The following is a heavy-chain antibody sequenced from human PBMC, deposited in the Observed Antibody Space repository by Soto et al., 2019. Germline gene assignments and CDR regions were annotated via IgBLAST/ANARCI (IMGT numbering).Heavy chain of an antibody. V-gene: IGHV4-39*01. CDR3: ARHETYYSYMDV. CDR1: GGSISSSSYY. J-gene: IGHJ6*03. CDR2: IYYSGST. Sequence: QLQLQESGPGLVKPSETLSLTCTVSGGSISSSSYYWGWIRQPPGKGLEWIGSIYYSGSTYYNPSLKSRVTISVDTSKNQFSLKLSSVTAADTAVYYCARHETYYSYMDVWGKGTTVTVSS.